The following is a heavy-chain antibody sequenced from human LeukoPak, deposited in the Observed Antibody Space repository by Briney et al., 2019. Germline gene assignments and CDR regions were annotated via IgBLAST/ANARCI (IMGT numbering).Heavy chain of an antibody. CDR3: ARTTYYYDSSGYPLPPDY. V-gene: IGHV4-39*01. CDR1: GGSVSSSSYQ. Sequence: PSETLSLTCTVSGGSVSSSSYQWGWIRQPPGKGLEWLGNVYYTGSTYYKASLKSRLIISVDTSKNQFSLKLSSVTAADTAVYYCARTTYYYDSSGYPLPPDYWCQGILVTVSS. D-gene: IGHD3-22*01. J-gene: IGHJ4*02. CDR2: VYYTGST.